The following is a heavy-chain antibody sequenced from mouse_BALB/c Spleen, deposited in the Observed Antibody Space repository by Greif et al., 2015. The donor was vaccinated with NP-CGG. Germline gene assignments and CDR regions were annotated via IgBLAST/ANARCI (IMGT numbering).Heavy chain of an antibody. V-gene: IGHV1S81*02. Sequence: QVQLKQSGAELVKPGASVKLSCKASGYTFTSYYIYWVKQRPGQGLEWIGEINPSNGGSNFNEKFKSKATLTVDKSSSTAYIQLSSLTSEDSAVYYCTRSWVDYWGQGTTLTVSS. CDR3: TRSWVDY. D-gene: IGHD4-1*01. J-gene: IGHJ2*01. CDR1: GYTFTSYY. CDR2: INPSNGGS.